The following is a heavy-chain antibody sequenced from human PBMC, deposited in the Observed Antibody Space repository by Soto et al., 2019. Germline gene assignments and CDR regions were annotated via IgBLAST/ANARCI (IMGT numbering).Heavy chain of an antibody. CDR1: GYSFMKYG. V-gene: IGHV1-18*01. CDR2: ISPYSGYT. D-gene: IGHD2-2*01. CDR3: AREASVLIPAAQPSRFDS. Sequence: ASVKVSCKGFGYSFMKYGSNWVRQAPGQGLEWVGWISPYSGYTHSAQKFHGRLTLTTDTAASTAYMELRILRSADTALYYCAREASVLIPAAQPSRFDSWGQGTLVTVSS. J-gene: IGHJ4*02.